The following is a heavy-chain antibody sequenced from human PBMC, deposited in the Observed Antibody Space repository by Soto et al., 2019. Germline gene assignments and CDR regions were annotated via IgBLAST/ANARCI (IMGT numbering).Heavy chain of an antibody. D-gene: IGHD2-2*01. CDR3: ARREYCSSTSCYVEPFGMDV. CDR2: IYPGDSDT. J-gene: IGHJ6*02. Sequence: PGESLKISCKGSGYSFTSYWIGWVRQMPGKGLEWMGIIYPGDSDTRYSPSFQGQVTISADKSISTAYLQWSSLKTSDTAMYYCARREYCSSTSCYVEPFGMDVWGQGTTVTVS. V-gene: IGHV5-51*01. CDR1: GYSFTSYW.